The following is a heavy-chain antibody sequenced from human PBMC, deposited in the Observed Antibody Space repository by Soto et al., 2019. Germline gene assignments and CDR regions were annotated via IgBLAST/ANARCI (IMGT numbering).Heavy chain of an antibody. J-gene: IGHJ6*02. CDR3: AKDNRIAARYYGMDV. CDR2: ISWDGGST. V-gene: IGHV3-43*01. CDR1: GFTFDDYT. Sequence: LRLSCAASGFTFDDYTMHWVRQAPGKGLEWVSLISWDGGSTYYADSVKGRFTISRDNSKNSLYLQMNSLRTEDTALYYCAKDNRIAARYYGMDVWGQGTKVTVSS. D-gene: IGHD6-6*01.